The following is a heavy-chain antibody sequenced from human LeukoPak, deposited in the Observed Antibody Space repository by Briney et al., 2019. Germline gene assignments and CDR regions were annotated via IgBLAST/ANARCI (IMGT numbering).Heavy chain of an antibody. Sequence: SETLSLTCTVSGGSISSGDYYWSWIRQPPGKGLEWIGYIYYSGSTYYNPSLKSRVTISVDTSKNQFSLKLSPVTAADTAVYYCAREWLVRDYFDYWGQGTLVTVSS. D-gene: IGHD6-19*01. J-gene: IGHJ4*02. CDR3: AREWLVRDYFDY. CDR1: GGSISSGDYY. V-gene: IGHV4-30-4*01. CDR2: IYYSGST.